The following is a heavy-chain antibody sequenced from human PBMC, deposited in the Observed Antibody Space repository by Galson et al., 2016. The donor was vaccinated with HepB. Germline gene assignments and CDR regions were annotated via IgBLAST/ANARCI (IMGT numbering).Heavy chain of an antibody. CDR3: ARSGFCSSSTCYLPWRYFEL. J-gene: IGHJ2*01. CDR1: GGSISSRSYY. CDR2: IYYSGST. Sequence: SETLSLTCTVSGGSISSRSYYWGWIRQPPGKGLEWIGSIYYSGSIGSIYYSGSTHYKPSLKSRVTISVDTSKNQLSLILRSVTAADTAVYYCARSGFCSSSTCYLPWRYFELWGRGTLVTVSS. D-gene: IGHD2-2*01. V-gene: IGHV4-39*01.